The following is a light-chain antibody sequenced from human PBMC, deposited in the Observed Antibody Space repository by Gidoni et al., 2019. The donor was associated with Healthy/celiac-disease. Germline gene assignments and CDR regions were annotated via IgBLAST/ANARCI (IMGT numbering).Light chain of an antibody. CDR3: QSYDRSTQGHVV. V-gene: IGLV6-57*04. J-gene: IGLJ2*01. CDR2: EDN. Sequence: NFMLTQPHPVSESPGKTVTISCTRTSGSIASNYGQWYQQRPGSAPTTVIYEDNQRPSGVPVRFSGSIDSSSNSASLTISGLTTEDETDYYCQSYDRSTQGHVVFGGGTKLPVL. CDR1: SGSIASNY.